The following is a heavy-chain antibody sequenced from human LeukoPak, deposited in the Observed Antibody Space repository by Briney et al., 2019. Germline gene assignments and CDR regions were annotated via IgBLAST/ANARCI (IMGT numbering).Heavy chain of an antibody. D-gene: IGHD2-2*01. V-gene: IGHV3-23*01. CDR2: ISGSGGST. Sequence: ETLSLTCAVYGGSFSGYYWSWIRQPPGKGLEWVSAISGSGGSTYYADSVKGRFTISRDNSKNTLYLQMNSLRAEDTAVYYCAKRLIPAAFDYWGQGTLVTVSS. CDR1: GGSFSGYY. CDR3: AKRLIPAAFDY. J-gene: IGHJ4*02.